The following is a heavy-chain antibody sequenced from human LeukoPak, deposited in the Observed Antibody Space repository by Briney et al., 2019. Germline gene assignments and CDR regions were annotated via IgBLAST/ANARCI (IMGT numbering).Heavy chain of an antibody. J-gene: IGHJ6*02. CDR3: ARGKYYYDSSGYYYGYYYYGMDV. D-gene: IGHD3-22*01. CDR2: IIPIFVTA. CDR1: GGTFSSYA. V-gene: IGHV1-69*01. Sequence: ASVKVSCKASGGTFSSYAISWVRQAPGQRLEWMGGIIPIFVTANYARKFQGRVTITADESTSTAYMELSSLRSEDTAVYYCARGKYYYDSSGYYYGYYYYGMDVWGQGPTVTVYS.